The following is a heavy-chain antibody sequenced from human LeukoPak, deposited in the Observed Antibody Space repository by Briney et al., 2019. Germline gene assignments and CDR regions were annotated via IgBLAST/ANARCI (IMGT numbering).Heavy chain of an antibody. J-gene: IGHJ4*02. V-gene: IGHV3-21*01. CDR1: GFTFSSYS. CDR2: ISGSSSYI. CDR3: ARDHDEGFDY. D-gene: IGHD1-1*01. Sequence: PGGSLRLSCAASGFTFSSYSMNWLRQAPGKGLEWVSSISGSSSYIDYADSLKGRFTVSRDNAKNSLYLQMNSLRAEDTAVYYCARDHDEGFDYWGQGTLVTVSS.